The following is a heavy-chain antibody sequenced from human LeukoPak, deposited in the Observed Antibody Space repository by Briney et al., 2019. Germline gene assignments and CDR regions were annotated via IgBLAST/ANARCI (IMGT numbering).Heavy chain of an antibody. CDR1: GFTFGDYA. CDR3: TEGSSGPYDY. CDR2: IRSKTYGGTT. D-gene: IGHD3-22*01. Sequence: GGSLRLPCTASGFTFGDYAMSWVRQAPGKGLEWVGFIRSKTYGGTTEYAASVKGRFTISRDDSKSIAYLQMNSLKTDDTAVYYCTEGSSGPYDYWGQGTLVTVSS. J-gene: IGHJ4*02. V-gene: IGHV3-49*04.